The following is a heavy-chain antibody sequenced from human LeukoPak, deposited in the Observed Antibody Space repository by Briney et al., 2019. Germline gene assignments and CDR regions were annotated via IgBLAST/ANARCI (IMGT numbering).Heavy chain of an antibody. CDR3: GRETREHNFLEN. CDR1: GGSISSSNYY. J-gene: IGHJ4*02. D-gene: IGHD1-1*01. CDR2: IYYSGST. Sequence: SETLSLTCTVSGGSISSSNYYWDWIRQPPGKGLEWIGKIYYSGSTYYSPSLQSRVTIYVDTSENQFFLKVNSVTAADTAVYYCGRETREHNFLENWGQGILVTVSS. V-gene: IGHV4-39*02.